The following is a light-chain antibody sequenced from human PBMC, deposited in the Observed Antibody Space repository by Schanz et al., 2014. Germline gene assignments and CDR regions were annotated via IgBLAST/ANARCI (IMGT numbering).Light chain of an antibody. CDR1: QSVGSSY. CDR2: GAS. J-gene: IGKJ2*03. CDR3: HQRSDWQYS. Sequence: EIVLTQSPATLSLSPGERATLSCRASQSVGSSYLAWYQQKPGQAPRLLIYGASSRATGIPDRFSGSGSGTDFTLTISNLEPEDFAVYYCHQRSDWQYSFGQGTKL. V-gene: IGKV3D-20*02.